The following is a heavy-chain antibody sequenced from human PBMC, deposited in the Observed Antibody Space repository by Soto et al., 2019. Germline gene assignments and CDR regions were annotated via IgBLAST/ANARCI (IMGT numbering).Heavy chain of an antibody. CDR1: GGSISSYY. J-gene: IGHJ4*02. CDR2: IYYSGST. D-gene: IGHD4-17*01. CDR3: ASVNDYGDYGLIDY. Sequence: QVQLQESGPGLVKPSETLSLTCTVSGGSISSYYWSWIRQPPGKGLEWIGYIYYSGSTNYNPSLKIRVTISVDTSKNQFYLNLSSVTAADTAVYYCASVNDYGDYGLIDYWGQGTLVTVSS. V-gene: IGHV4-59*01.